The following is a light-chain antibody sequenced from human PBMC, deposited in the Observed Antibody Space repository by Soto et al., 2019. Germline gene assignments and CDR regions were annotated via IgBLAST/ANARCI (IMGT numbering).Light chain of an antibody. Sequence: EIVLMQSPGTLSLSPGERATLSCRASQSVSSSYLAWYQQKPGQAPRLLIDGASSRATGTPDRFSGSGSGTYFTITISRLEPEDFAVYCCQQYGTSPPLTFGGGTKVEIK. J-gene: IGKJ4*01. V-gene: IGKV3-20*01. CDR3: QQYGTSPPLT. CDR2: GAS. CDR1: QSVSSSY.